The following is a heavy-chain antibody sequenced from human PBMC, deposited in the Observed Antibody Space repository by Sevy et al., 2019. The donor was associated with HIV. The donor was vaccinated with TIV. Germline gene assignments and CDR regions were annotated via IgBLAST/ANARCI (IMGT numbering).Heavy chain of an antibody. J-gene: IGHJ6*02. D-gene: IGHD3-3*01. V-gene: IGHV4-61*02. CDR1: GGSMSSGSYY. CDR3: ARGYYDSWSGPLDYYYGLGV. CDR2: IYNSGST. Sequence: SETLSLTCTVSGGSMSSGSYYWTWIRQPAGRGLEWLGRIYNSGSTNYNPALKIRTTMSVDTSKNQFSVRLSSVTATDTAAYYCARGYYDSWSGPLDYYYGLGVWGQGTTVTVSS.